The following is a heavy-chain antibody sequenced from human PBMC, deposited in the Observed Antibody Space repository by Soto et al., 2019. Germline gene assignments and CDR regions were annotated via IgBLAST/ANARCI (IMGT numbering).Heavy chain of an antibody. V-gene: IGHV3-30-3*01. CDR1: GFTFSHYP. CDR2: ISFDGSTR. Sequence: QVQLVESGGGVVHPGRSLRLSCAAAGFTFSHYPMHWVRQAPGKGLEWVAVISFDGSTRYYADSVKGRFTISRDNSKNTLYLQMNSLRADDTAMYYCARGPGRVTTFDGLDVWGQGTTVTVSS. CDR3: ARGPGRVTTFDGLDV. J-gene: IGHJ6*02. D-gene: IGHD4-17*01.